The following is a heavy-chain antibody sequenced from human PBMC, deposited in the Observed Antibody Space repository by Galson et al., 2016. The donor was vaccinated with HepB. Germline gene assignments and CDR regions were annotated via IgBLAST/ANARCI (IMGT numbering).Heavy chain of an antibody. V-gene: IGHV1-18*01. CDR3: VRDYRCWFDP. Sequence: SVKVSCKASGFTFTSYGISWVRQAPGQGLEWMGWISTHDGNTNYAQNLQGRVTMTTDTSTSTAYMELRSLRSDDTAIYYCVRDYRCWFDPWGQGTLVTVSS. CDR1: GFTFTSYG. CDR2: ISTHDGNT. J-gene: IGHJ5*02.